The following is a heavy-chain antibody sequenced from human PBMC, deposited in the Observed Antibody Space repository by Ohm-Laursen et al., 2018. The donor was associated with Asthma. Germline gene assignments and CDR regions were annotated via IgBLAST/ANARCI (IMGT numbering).Heavy chain of an antibody. CDR1: GFSFSNYA. CDR3: ARETYAAGLYYYYGVDV. D-gene: IGHD6-13*01. Sequence: SLRLSCAASGFSFSNYAMTWVRQARGKGLEWVSVIYSGGSTYYADSVKGRFTISRDNSKNTLYLQMNSLRAEDTAVYYCARETYAAGLYYYYGVDVWGQGTTVTVSS. J-gene: IGHJ6*02. V-gene: IGHV3-53*01. CDR2: IYSGGST.